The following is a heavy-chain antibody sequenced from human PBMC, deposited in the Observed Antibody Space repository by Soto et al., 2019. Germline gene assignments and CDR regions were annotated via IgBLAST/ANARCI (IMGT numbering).Heavy chain of an antibody. CDR2: IKPDNGDT. D-gene: IGHD5-12*01. CDR3: ATSYDSGLDP. J-gene: IGHJ5*02. V-gene: IGHV1-18*04. Sequence: QLQLVQSGAEVERPGASVRVSCKAYGYPFSKYGISWIRQAPGQGLEWMGWIKPDNGDTNYAQKFQGRVTMTTDTSSNTAYMELRSLRSDDTAVYYCATSYDSGLDPWGQGTRVSVSS. CDR1: GYPFSKYG.